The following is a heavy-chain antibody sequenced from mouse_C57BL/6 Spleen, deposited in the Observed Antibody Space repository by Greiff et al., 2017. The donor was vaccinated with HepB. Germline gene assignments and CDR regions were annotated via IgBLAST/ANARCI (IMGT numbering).Heavy chain of an antibody. CDR1: GYTFTDYY. D-gene: IGHD3-3*01. Sequence: VKLMESGAELVRPGASVKLSCKVSGYTFTDYYINWVKQRPGQGLEWIARIYPGSGNTYYNEKFKGKATLTAEKSSSTAYMQLSSLTSEDSAVYFCAREGTWGQGTTLTVSS. J-gene: IGHJ2*01. CDR2: IYPGSGNT. V-gene: IGHV1-76*01. CDR3: AREGT.